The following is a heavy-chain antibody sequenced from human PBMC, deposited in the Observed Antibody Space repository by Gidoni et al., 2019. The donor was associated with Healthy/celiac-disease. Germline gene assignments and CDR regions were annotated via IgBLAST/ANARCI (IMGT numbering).Heavy chain of an antibody. V-gene: IGHV3-23*01. J-gene: IGHJ4*02. D-gene: IGHD2-2*01. CDR3: AKQMRQYCSSTSCYDGFDY. CDR1: GFPFSSYA. CDR2: LSGSGGRT. Sequence: EVQLLESGGGLVQPGGSVRLPCAASGFPFSSYAMSWVRQAPGKGLEWVSALSGSGGRTYYADSVKGRFTISRDNSKNTLYLQMNSLRAEDTAVYYCAKQMRQYCSSTSCYDGFDYWGQGTLVTVSS.